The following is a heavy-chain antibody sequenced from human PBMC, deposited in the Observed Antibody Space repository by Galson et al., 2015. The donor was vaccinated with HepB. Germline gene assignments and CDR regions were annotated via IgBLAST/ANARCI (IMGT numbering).Heavy chain of an antibody. Sequence: SVKVSCKASGGTFSSYTISWVRQAPGQGLEWMGRIIPILGIANYAQKFQGRVTITADKSTSTAYMELSSLRSEDTAVYYCARDPDPIITMIVGGMDVWGQGTTVTVSS. CDR2: IIPILGIA. CDR1: GGTFSSYT. V-gene: IGHV1-69*04. D-gene: IGHD3-22*01. J-gene: IGHJ6*02. CDR3: ARDPDPIITMIVGGMDV.